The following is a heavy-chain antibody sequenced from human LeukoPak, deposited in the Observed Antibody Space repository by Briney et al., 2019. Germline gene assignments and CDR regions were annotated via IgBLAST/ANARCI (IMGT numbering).Heavy chain of an antibody. D-gene: IGHD6-13*01. Sequence: PGGSPRLSCAASEFTFSSYEMNWVRQAPGKGLEWVSYISSSGSNTHYADSVKGRFTISRDNAKNSLYLQMNSLRAEDTAVYYCARRGIAAAVYDYWGQGTLVTVSS. J-gene: IGHJ4*02. V-gene: IGHV3-48*03. CDR1: EFTFSSYE. CDR3: ARRGIAAAVYDY. CDR2: ISSSGSNT.